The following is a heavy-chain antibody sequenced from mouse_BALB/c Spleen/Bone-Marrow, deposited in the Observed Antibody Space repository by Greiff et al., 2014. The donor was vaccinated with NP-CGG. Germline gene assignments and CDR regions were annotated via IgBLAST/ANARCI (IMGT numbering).Heavy chain of an antibody. CDR3: ASYCGSTWYFDV. CDR1: GYSFTGYT. J-gene: IGHJ1*01. CDR2: INPYNGGT. D-gene: IGHD1-1*01. V-gene: IGHV1-18*01. Sequence: VQLQQSGPELVKPGASMKISCKASGYSFTGYTMNWVKQSHGKNLEWIGLINPYNGGTTYNQYFKGKATLTVDRSSSTAYMELLSLTSEDSAVYYCASYCGSTWYFDVWGAGTTVTVSS.